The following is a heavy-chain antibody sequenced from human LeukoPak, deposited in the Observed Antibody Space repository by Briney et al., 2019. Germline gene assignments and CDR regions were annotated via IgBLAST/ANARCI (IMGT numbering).Heavy chain of an antibody. J-gene: IGHJ4*02. CDR1: GXPFSNYW. Sequence: PGGSLRLSCAVSGXPFSNYWIHWVRQAPGKGQEWVSYISSSGDAIYYADSVEGRFTISRDDAKNSLYLQMNSLRAEDTAVYYCARGVLYSNGWYMRGYFDYWGQGTLVTVSS. CDR3: ARGVLYSNGWYMRGYFDY. CDR2: ISSSGDAI. D-gene: IGHD6-19*01. V-gene: IGHV3-48*04.